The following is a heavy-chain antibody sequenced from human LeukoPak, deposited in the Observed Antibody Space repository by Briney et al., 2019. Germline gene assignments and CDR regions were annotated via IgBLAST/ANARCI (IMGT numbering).Heavy chain of an antibody. Sequence: ASVKVSCKTSGYTFTSYDINWVRQATGQGLEWLGWVSPNNGDAGYAQKFQGRVTMTRDTSTNTAYMELSALTSEDTAVYYCARGSPYYDSSGYYYRRAFDIWGQGTMVTVSS. CDR2: VSPNNGDA. V-gene: IGHV1-8*01. CDR3: ARGSPYYDSSGYYYRRAFDI. J-gene: IGHJ3*02. D-gene: IGHD3-22*01. CDR1: GYTFTSYD.